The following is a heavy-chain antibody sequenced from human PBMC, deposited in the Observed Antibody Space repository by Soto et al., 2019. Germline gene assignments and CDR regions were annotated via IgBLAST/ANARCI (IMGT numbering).Heavy chain of an antibody. CDR1: GGTFSSYT. CDR3: ASANYDILTGSRYYYMDV. Sequence: QVQLVQSGAEVKKPGSSVKVSCKASGGTFSSYTISWVRQAPGQGLEWMGRIIPILGIANYAQKFQGRVTITADKSTRKDYMEMRSLRSEDTAVYYCASANYDILTGSRYYYMDVWGKGTTVTVSS. CDR2: IIPILGIA. D-gene: IGHD3-9*01. V-gene: IGHV1-69*02. J-gene: IGHJ6*03.